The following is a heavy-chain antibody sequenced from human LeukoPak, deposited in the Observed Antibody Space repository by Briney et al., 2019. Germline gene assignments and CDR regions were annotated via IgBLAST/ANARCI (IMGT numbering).Heavy chain of an antibody. V-gene: IGHV3-23*01. Sequence: GGSLRLSCATSGFSFSTYVMSWVRQVPGKGPEWVSSMSGSGSSTDYADSVKGRFTISRDNSKNTLYLQMNSLRAEDTALYYCAKDAQGLVRGGIYFDFWGQGSLVTVSS. CDR3: AKDAQGLVRGGIYFDF. D-gene: IGHD6-19*01. CDR1: GFSFSTYV. J-gene: IGHJ4*02. CDR2: MSGSGSST.